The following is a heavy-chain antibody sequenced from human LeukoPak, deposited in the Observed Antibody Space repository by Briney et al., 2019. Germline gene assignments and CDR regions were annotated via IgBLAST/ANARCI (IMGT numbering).Heavy chain of an antibody. CDR2: VGDSGYYT. D-gene: IGHD1-26*01. Sequence: GGSLRLSCAAPGFTFSTYAMSWVRQAPGRGLEWVSTVGDSGYYTYYADSVKGRFTMSRDNSKSTLYLQMNSLRGEDTAVYYCAKDVGSGTYYDYWGQGTLVTVSS. CDR1: GFTFSTYA. CDR3: AKDVGSGTYYDY. V-gene: IGHV3-23*01. J-gene: IGHJ4*02.